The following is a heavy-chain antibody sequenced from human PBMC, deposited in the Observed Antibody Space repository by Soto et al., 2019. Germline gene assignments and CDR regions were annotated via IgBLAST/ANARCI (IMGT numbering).Heavy chain of an antibody. Sequence: PGGSLRLSCAASGFTVSSNYMSWVRQAPGKGLEWVSVIYSGGSTYYADSVKGRFTISRDNSKNTLYLQMNSLRAEDTAVYYCARSDVDTAMVIAFDIWGQGTMVTVSS. V-gene: IGHV3-53*01. CDR2: IYSGGST. J-gene: IGHJ3*02. CDR1: GFTVSSNY. D-gene: IGHD5-18*01. CDR3: ARSDVDTAMVIAFDI.